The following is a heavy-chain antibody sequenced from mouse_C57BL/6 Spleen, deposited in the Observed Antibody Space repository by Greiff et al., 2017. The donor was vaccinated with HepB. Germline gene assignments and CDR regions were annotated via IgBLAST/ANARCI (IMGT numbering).Heavy chain of an antibody. J-gene: IGHJ2*01. V-gene: IGHV1-80*01. CDR1: GYAFSSYW. CDR2: IYPGDGDT. Sequence: VKLMESGAELVKPGASVKISCKASGYAFSSYWMNWVKQRPGKGLEWIGQIYPGDGDTNYNGKFKGKNTLTADKSSSTAYMQLSSLTSEDSAVYFCARFGTTVVATDYWGQGTTLTVSS. D-gene: IGHD1-1*01. CDR3: ARFGTTVVATDY.